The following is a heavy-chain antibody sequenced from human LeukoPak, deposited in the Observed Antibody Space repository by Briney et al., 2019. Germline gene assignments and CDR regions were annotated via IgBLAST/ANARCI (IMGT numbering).Heavy chain of an antibody. Sequence: AETQTLTCTVSGGSISNYYWSWIRQPPGKGLEWIGYIYYSGSTSYNPSLKSRVTISVDTSKNQFSLKLSSVTAADTAVYYCARLLGYDTSGYNHALDYWGQGTLVSVSS. J-gene: IGHJ4*02. CDR1: GGSISNYY. CDR3: ARLLGYDTSGYNHALDY. V-gene: IGHV4-59*08. CDR2: IYYSGST. D-gene: IGHD3-22*01.